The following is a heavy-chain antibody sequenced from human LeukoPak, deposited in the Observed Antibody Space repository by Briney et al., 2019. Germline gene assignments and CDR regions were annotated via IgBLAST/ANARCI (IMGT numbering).Heavy chain of an antibody. CDR3: AKGQGGDFWSGSAYFD. CDR1: GFPFNNYA. J-gene: IGHJ4*02. CDR2: ISGSGAGT. D-gene: IGHD3-3*01. V-gene: IGHV3-23*01. Sequence: PGGSLRLSCAASGFPFNNYAMSWVRPAPGKGLEWVSGISGSGAGTYYTDSVKGRFTISRDNSKNTLYPQMNSLRPEDTAVYYCAKGQGGDFWSGSAYFDWGQGSLVTVSS.